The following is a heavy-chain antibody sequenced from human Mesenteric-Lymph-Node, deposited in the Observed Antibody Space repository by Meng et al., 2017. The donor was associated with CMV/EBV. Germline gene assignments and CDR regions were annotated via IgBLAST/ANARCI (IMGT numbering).Heavy chain of an antibody. CDR2: INPSGGST. D-gene: IGHD6-13*01. J-gene: IGHJ1*01. CDR1: GYTFTSYY. CDR3: ARGSAAATREYFQH. Sequence: SGYTFTSYYMHWGRQAPGQGLEGMGIINPSGGSTSYAQKFQGRVTMTRDTSTSTVYMELSSLRSEDTAVYYCARGSAAATREYFQHWGQGTLVTVSS. V-gene: IGHV1-46*01.